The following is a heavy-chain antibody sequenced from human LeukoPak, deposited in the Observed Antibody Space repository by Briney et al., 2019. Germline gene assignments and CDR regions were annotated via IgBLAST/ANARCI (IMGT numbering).Heavy chain of an antibody. D-gene: IGHD3-22*01. CDR2: IWYDGSNK. J-gene: IGHJ4*02. V-gene: IGHV3-33*01. Sequence: GGSLRLSCAASGFTFSSYGMHWVRQAPGKGLEWVAVIWYDGSNKYYADSVKGRFTISRDNSKNTLYLQMNSLRAEDTAVYYCARDPRYYDSSGYIDYWGQGTLVTVSS. CDR3: ARDPRYYDSSGYIDY. CDR1: GFTFSSYG.